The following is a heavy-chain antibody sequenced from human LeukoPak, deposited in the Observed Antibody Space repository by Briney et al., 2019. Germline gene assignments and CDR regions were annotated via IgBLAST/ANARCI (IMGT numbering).Heavy chain of an antibody. Sequence: SETLSLTCTVSSGSISYYWSWIRQPPGKGPEWIGYIYYGGSTNYNPSLKSRVTISVDTSKKQFSLKLSSVTAADTAVYYCARHKDYYDSSGYYKSDYYYYGMDVWGQGTTVTVSS. J-gene: IGHJ6*02. CDR3: ARHKDYYDSSGYYKSDYYYYGMDV. CDR2: IYYGGST. D-gene: IGHD3-22*01. V-gene: IGHV4-59*08. CDR1: SGSISYY.